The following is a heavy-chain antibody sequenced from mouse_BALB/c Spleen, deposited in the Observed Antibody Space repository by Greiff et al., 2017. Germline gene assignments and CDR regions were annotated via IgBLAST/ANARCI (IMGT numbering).Heavy chain of an antibody. J-gene: IGHJ2*01. CDR1: GFTFSSYT. CDR3: TRDSGGDY. V-gene: IGHV5-6-4*01. CDR2: ISSGGSYT. Sequence: EVQRVESGGGLVKPGGSLKLSCAASGFTFSSYTMSWVRQTPEKRLEWVATISSGGSYTYYPDSVKGRFTISRDNAKNTLYLQMSSLKSEDTAMYYCTRDSGGDYWGQGTTLTVSS. D-gene: IGHD1-1*02.